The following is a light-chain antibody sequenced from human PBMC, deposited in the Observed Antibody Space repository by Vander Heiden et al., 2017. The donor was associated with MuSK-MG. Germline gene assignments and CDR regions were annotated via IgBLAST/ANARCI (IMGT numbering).Light chain of an antibody. CDR3: QQRSTWPT. J-gene: IGKJ4*01. V-gene: IGKV3-11*01. CDR1: QNVNSY. CDR2: DAS. Sequence: ELVLTQSPATLSLSPGERATLSCRASQNVNSYLAWYQHKPGQAPRLLISDASNRATGIPARFSGGGSGTDFTLTISSLEPEDFAVYYCQQRSTWPTFGGGTKVEIK.